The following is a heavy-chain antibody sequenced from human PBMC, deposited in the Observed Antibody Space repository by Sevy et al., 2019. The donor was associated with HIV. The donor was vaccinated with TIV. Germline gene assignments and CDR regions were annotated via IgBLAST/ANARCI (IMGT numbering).Heavy chain of an antibody. CDR3: ARDPMSSGSYPTDY. CDR1: GFTVSSNY. CDR2: IYSGGST. Sequence: GGSLRLSCAASGFTVSSNYMSWVRQAPGKGLEWVSVIYSGGSTYYADSVKGRFTISRDNSKNTLYLQMNSLRAEDTAVYYSARDPMSSGSYPTDYWGQGTLVTVSS. V-gene: IGHV3-53*01. J-gene: IGHJ4*02. D-gene: IGHD3-10*01.